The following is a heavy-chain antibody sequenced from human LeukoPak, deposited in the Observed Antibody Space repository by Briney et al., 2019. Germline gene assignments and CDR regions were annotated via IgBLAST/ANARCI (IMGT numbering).Heavy chain of an antibody. CDR1: GFTFSTYW. V-gene: IGHV3-74*01. CDR3: TTGTAVADTAY. J-gene: IGHJ4*02. Sequence: GGSLRLSCAASGFTFSTYWMHWVRQTPGKGLVWVSRVNSDGSSTNYADSVKGRFTISRDNAMNTLFLQMDSLRAEDTAVYYCTTGTAVADTAYWGQGTLVTVSS. D-gene: IGHD6-19*01. CDR2: VNSDGSST.